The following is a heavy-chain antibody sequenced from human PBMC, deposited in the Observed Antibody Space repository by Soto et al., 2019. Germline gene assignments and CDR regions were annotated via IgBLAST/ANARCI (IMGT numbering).Heavy chain of an antibody. Sequence: SETLSLTCAVSGGSISSSNWWSWVRQPPGKGLEWIGEIYHSGSTNYNPSLKSRVTISVDKSKNQFSLKLSSVTAADTAVYYCARVGHYDILTGRRFDPWGQGTLVTVSS. CDR3: ARVGHYDILTGRRFDP. CDR1: GGSISSSNW. CDR2: IYHSGST. J-gene: IGHJ5*02. D-gene: IGHD3-9*01. V-gene: IGHV4-4*02.